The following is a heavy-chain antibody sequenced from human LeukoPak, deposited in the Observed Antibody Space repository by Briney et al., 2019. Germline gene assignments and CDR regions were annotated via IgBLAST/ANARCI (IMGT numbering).Heavy chain of an antibody. J-gene: IGHJ1*01. CDR3: VPPAAGLHRTISTDYLQD. Sequence: PGGSLRLSCVAAGLSFSSYDMYWVRQAPGKGLEWVAYISTSGSSIDYADSVKGRFTISRDNGKSSVFLQMNSLRVEDTAVYYCVPPAAGLHRTISTDYLQDWGQGTPVTVSS. V-gene: IGHV3-48*03. D-gene: IGHD6-13*01. CDR2: ISTSGSSI. CDR1: GLSFSSYD.